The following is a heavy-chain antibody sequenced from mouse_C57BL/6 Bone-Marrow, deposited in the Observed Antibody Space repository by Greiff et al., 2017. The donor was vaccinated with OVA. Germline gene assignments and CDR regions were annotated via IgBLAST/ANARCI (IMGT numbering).Heavy chain of an antibody. CDR3: AKNPRYYHAMDY. J-gene: IGHJ4*01. CDR1: GFSLTSYG. V-gene: IGHV2-2*01. Sequence: VKLMESGPGLVQPSQSLSITCTVSGFSLTSYGVHWVRQSPGKGLEWLGVIWSGGSTDYNAAFISRLSISKDNSKSQVFFKMNSLQADDTAIYYCAKNPRYYHAMDYWGQGTSVTVSS. CDR2: IWSGGST.